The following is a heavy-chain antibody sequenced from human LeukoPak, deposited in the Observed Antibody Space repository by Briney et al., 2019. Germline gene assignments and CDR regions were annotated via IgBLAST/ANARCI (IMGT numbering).Heavy chain of an antibody. Sequence: GGSLRLSCAASGFTFSDYCMSWLRQAQGKGLEWIPYISSSGSTIYYADSVKGRFTTSRDNAKNSLYLQMNSLRAEDTAVYYCAREGLERGYFDYWGQGALVTVSS. CDR2: ISSSGSTI. V-gene: IGHV3-11*04. CDR1: GFTFSDYC. CDR3: AREGLERGYFDY. D-gene: IGHD1-1*01. J-gene: IGHJ4*02.